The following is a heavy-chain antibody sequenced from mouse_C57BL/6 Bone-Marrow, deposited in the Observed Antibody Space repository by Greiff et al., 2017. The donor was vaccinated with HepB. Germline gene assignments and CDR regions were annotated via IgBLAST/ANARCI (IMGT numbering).Heavy chain of an antibody. J-gene: IGHJ4*01. CDR2: INPNNGGT. V-gene: IGHV1-26*01. CDR3: ARSRDGYIYYYAMDY. D-gene: IGHD2-3*01. CDR1: GYTFTDYY. Sequence: VQLQQSGPELVKPGASVKISCKASGYTFTDYYMNWVKQSHGKSLEWIGDINPNNGGTSYNQKFKGKATLTVDKSSSTAYMELRSLTSEDSAVYYCARSRDGYIYYYAMDYWGQGTSVTVSS.